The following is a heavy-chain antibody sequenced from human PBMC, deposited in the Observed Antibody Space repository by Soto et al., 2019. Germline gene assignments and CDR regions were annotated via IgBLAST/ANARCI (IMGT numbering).Heavy chain of an antibody. Sequence: GSLRLSCAASGFTFTRYSMNWVRQSPGKGLEWVSSISSTTNYIYYADSMKGRFTVSRDNAKNSVYLEMNSLSAEDTALYYCARESEDLTSNFDYWGQGTLVTVSS. CDR3: ARESEDLTSNFDY. J-gene: IGHJ4*02. V-gene: IGHV3-21*01. CDR1: GFTFTRYS. CDR2: ISSTTNYI.